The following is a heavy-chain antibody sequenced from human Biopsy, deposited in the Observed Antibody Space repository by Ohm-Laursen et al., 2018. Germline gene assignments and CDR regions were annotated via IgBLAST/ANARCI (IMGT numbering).Heavy chain of an antibody. J-gene: IGHJ3*02. D-gene: IGHD2-2*01. CDR3: ARGGTLVVVPTAVLHSFDI. CDR1: GYTFSSYG. V-gene: IGHV1-18*01. Sequence: ASVKVSYKASGYTFSSYGINWVRQAPGQGLEWLGWISTYNGNTNYAQNLQGRVTMTTDTSTSTAYMELRSLRSDDTAVYYCARGGTLVVVPTAVLHSFDIWGQGTMVTVSS. CDR2: ISTYNGNT.